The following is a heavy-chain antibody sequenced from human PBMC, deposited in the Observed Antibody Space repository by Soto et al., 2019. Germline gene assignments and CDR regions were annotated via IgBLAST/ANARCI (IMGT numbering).Heavy chain of an antibody. CDR1: GYSFTTYW. CDR3: ARHGEYSSGWLDAFDI. D-gene: IGHD6-19*01. J-gene: IGHJ3*02. CDR2: VDPSDSYT. Sequence: GESLKISCKGSGYSFTTYWISWVRQMPGKGLEWMGRVDPSDSYTNYSPSFQGHVTISADKSISTAYLQWSSLKASDTAMYYCARHGEYSSGWLDAFDIWGQGTMVTVSS. V-gene: IGHV5-10-1*01.